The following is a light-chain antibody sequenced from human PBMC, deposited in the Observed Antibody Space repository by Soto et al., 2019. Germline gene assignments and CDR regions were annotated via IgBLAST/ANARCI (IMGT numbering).Light chain of an antibody. CDR2: DAS. Sequence: DIQMTQSPSSLSASVGDRVTITCQASQDISNYLNWYQQKPGKAPKLLIYDASNLETGVPSRFSGSGSGTHFSFTISSLQPEDIATYYCQQFDKIPYTFGQGTKLQIK. J-gene: IGKJ2*01. CDR3: QQFDKIPYT. CDR1: QDISNY. V-gene: IGKV1-33*01.